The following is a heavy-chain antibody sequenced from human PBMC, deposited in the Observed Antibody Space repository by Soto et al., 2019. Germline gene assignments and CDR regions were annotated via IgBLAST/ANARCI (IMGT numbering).Heavy chain of an antibody. CDR2: IYPGDSDT. CDR1: GYSFTSYW. Sequence: GESLKISCKGSGYSFTSYWIGWVRQMPGKGLEWVGIIYPGDSDTRYSPPFQGQVTISADKSISTAYLQWSSLKALDTAMYYCARSVSYYYYYMDVWGKGTTVTVSS. CDR3: ARSVSYYYYYMDV. J-gene: IGHJ6*03. V-gene: IGHV5-51*01.